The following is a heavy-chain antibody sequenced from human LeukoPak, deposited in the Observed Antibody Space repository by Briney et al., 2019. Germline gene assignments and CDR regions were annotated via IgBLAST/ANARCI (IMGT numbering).Heavy chain of an antibody. D-gene: IGHD6-25*01. V-gene: IGHV3-21*01. CDR1: GFTFSSYS. CDR2: ISSSSSYI. CDR3: ARDLNRRLPFDY. J-gene: IGHJ4*02. Sequence: GGSLRLSCAASGFTFSSYSMNWVRQAPGKGLEWASSISSSSSYIYYADSVKGRFTISRDNAKNSLYLQMNSLRAEDTAVYYCARDLNRRLPFDYWGQGTLVTVSS.